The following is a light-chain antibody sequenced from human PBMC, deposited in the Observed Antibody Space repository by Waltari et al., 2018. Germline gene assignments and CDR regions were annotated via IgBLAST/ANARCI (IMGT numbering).Light chain of an antibody. J-gene: IGKJ3*01. V-gene: IGKV1-39*01. CDR1: QNIVSY. CDR3: QQTFTAPLT. Sequence: DIQMTQSPSSLSAAVGDRVTITCRASQNIVSYLHWYQQTPGKVPKLLIYSIYSLQRGVPSRFSGYGSGTEFTLTINKLQPEDFTTYYCQQTFTAPLTFGPGTRVDV. CDR2: SIY.